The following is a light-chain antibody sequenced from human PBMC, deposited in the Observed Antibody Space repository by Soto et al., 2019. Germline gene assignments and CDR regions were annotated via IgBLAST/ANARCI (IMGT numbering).Light chain of an antibody. V-gene: IGKV1-27*01. CDR3: QKYDNAPFT. CDR2: GTS. CDR1: QDISSY. Sequence: DIQMTQSPSSLSASIGDRVTITCRASQDISSYLAWYQQKPGKVPKLLIYGTSTLQSGVPSRFSGSGSGTDFTLTISSLQPEDAATYYCQKYDNAPFTFGHGTKVEIK. J-gene: IGKJ3*01.